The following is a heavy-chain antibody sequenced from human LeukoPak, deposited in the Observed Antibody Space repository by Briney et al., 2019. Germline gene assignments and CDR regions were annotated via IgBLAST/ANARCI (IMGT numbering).Heavy chain of an antibody. CDR3: ARGRPDPQNCDYWDY. CDR2: IHYTGRT. J-gene: IGHJ4*02. D-gene: IGHD3/OR15-3a*01. V-gene: IGHV4-59*13. Sequence: PAETLSLTCTISRGSISTYYWSWIRQTPGTTLEWIGNIHYTGRTRYNPSLESRVTMSLDTPKNEFSLRLTSMTAADSAVYYCARGRPDPQNCDYWDYWGQGILVTVSS. CDR1: RGSISTYY.